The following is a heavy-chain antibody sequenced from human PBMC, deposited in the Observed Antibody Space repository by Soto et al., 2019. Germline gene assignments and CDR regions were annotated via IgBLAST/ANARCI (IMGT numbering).Heavy chain of an antibody. D-gene: IGHD2-15*01. CDR1: GGSISSYY. CDR2: IYYSGSA. Sequence: SETLSLTCTVSGGSISSYYWSWLRQSPGKGLEWIGYIYYSGSADYNPSLKSRVTISVDTSRNQFSLKLTSVTAADTAVYYCAGGGVVSDAFDIWGQGTLVTVSS. J-gene: IGHJ3*02. V-gene: IGHV4-59*01. CDR3: AGGGVVSDAFDI.